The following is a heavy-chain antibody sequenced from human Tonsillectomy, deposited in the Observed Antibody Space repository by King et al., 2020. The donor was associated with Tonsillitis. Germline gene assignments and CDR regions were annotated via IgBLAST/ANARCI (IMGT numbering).Heavy chain of an antibody. CDR2: IYYTGNT. CDR1: GGSISGSSYY. Sequence: QLQESGPGLVKPSETLSLTCTVSGGSISGSSYYWGWIRQPPGKGLEWIVNIYYTGNTYYSPSLKSRVTMSVDTAKNQFSLKLSSVTAADTAVYYCVRPIAYYFGSGSPAADYWGQGTLVTVSS. D-gene: IGHD3-10*01. V-gene: IGHV4-39*01. J-gene: IGHJ4*02. CDR3: VRPIAYYFGSGSPAADY.